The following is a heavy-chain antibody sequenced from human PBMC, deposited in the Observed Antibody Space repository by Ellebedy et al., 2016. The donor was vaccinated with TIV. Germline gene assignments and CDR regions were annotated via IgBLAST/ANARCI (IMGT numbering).Heavy chain of an antibody. CDR1: GGTFSSYA. J-gene: IGHJ4*02. D-gene: IGHD4-17*01. Sequence: SVKVSCXASGGTFSSYAISWVRQAPGQGLEWMGGIIPIFGTANYAQKFQGRVTITADESTSTAYMELSSLRSEDTAVYYCARFPPRVTGLHNDYWGQGTLVTVSS. CDR3: ARFPPRVTGLHNDY. CDR2: IIPIFGTA. V-gene: IGHV1-69*13.